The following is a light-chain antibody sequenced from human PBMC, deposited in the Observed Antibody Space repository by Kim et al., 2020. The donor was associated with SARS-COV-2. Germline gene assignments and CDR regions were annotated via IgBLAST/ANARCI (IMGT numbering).Light chain of an antibody. J-gene: IGKJ4*01. CDR1: QSVGTS. CDR3: QQSVT. CDR2: GAY. V-gene: IGKV3-15*01. Sequence: ATLSVSPGEGVTLSCRTSQSVGTSLAWYQQKPGQAPRLLIYGAYSRAAGTPARFSGRGSGTQFTLTISSLQSEDFAFYYCQQSVTFGGGTKVDIK.